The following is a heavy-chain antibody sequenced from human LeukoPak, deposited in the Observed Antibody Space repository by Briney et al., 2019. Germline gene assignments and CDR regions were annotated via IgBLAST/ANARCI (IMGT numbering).Heavy chain of an antibody. CDR1: GFTFSSYA. CDR3: AKVPHRITIFGVVTTFDY. V-gene: IGHV3-23*01. J-gene: IGHJ4*02. Sequence: GGSLRLSCAASGFTFSSYAMSWVRQAPGKGLEWVSAISGSGGSTYYADSVKGRFTISRDNSKNTLYLQMNSLRAEDTAVYYCAKVPHRITIFGVVTTFDYWGQGTLVTVSS. CDR2: ISGSGGST. D-gene: IGHD3-3*01.